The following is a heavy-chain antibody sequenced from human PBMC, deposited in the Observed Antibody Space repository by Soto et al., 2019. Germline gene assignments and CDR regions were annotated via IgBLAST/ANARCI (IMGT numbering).Heavy chain of an antibody. V-gene: IGHV3-66*01. CDR1: RISVSSNY. CDR3: ARGDYMDV. CDR2: IYTAGGT. Sequence: EVQLVESGGGLVQPGGSLRLSCARSRISVSSNYMSWVRQAPGKGLEWVSVIYTAGGTSYADSVKGRFTISRDHSKNTLFLQMNSLRAEDTAMYYCARGDYMDVWGKGTSVTVSS. J-gene: IGHJ6*03.